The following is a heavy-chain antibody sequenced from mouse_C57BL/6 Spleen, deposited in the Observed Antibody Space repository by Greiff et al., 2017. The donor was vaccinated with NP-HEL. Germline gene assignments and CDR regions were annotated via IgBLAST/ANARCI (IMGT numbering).Heavy chain of an antibody. CDR3: ASPHYYGSSSGYFDV. J-gene: IGHJ1*03. CDR1: GYTFTDYY. V-gene: IGHV1-26*01. Sequence: VQLQQSGPELVKPGASVKISCKASGYTFTDYYMNWVKQSHGKSLEWIGDINPNNGGTSYNQKFKGKATLTVDKSSSTAYMELRSLTSEDSAVYYCASPHYYGSSSGYFDVWGTGTTVTVSS. CDR2: INPNNGGT. D-gene: IGHD1-1*01.